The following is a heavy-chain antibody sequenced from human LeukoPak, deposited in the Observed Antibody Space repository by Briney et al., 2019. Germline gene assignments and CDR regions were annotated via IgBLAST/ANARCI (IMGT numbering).Heavy chain of an antibody. Sequence: ASVKVSCKVSGYTLTELSMHWVRQAPGQGLEWMGIINPSGGSTSYAQKFQGRVTMTRDMSTSTVYMELSSLRSEDTAVYYCARGAATPKCLGYWGQGTLVTVSS. CDR3: ARGAATPKCLGY. J-gene: IGHJ4*02. CDR1: GYTLTELS. CDR2: INPSGGST. V-gene: IGHV1-46*01. D-gene: IGHD2-15*01.